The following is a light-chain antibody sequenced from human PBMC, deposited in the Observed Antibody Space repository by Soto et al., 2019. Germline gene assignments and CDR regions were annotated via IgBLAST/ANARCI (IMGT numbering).Light chain of an antibody. CDR3: QLRSNWPRK. CDR1: QKNSNY. V-gene: IGKV3-11*01. J-gene: IGKJ1*01. CDR2: DVS. Sequence: LCLAAEERTSLCSTANQKNSNYLIWYQQKPGQAPRLLIYDVSNRATDIPARFSGSGCRTDFTHAFGSLVPEDLAFYYCQLRSNWPRKFGQGTKVDIK.